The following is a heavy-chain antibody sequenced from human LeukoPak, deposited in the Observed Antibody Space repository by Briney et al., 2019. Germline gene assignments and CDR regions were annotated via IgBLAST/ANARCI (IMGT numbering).Heavy chain of an antibody. CDR3: VKTLSTSGSSLDY. CDR2: IYNDGGT. D-gene: IGHD1-26*01. J-gene: IGHJ4*02. CDR1: GFTVRSNY. V-gene: IGHV3-53*01. Sequence: GGSLRLSCAASGFTVRSNYMSWVRQAPGKGLEWVSIIYNDGGTYYADSVKGRFTISRDNSKNTLYLQMNSLRAEDTAIYYCVKTLSTSGSSLDYWGQGILVIVSS.